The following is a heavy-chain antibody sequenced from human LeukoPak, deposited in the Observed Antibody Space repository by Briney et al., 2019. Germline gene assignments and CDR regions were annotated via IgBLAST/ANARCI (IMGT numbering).Heavy chain of an antibody. CDR2: ISSSGST. Sequence: PSQTLSLTCTVSGDSISSGDYYWSWIRQPAGKGLEWIGRISSSGSTNYNPSLKSRVTMSVDTSKNQFSLKLSSVTAADTAVYYCAREPPRGWYYFDYWGQGTLVTVSS. CDR1: GDSISSGDYY. V-gene: IGHV4-61*02. CDR3: AREPPRGWYYFDY. D-gene: IGHD6-19*01. J-gene: IGHJ4*02.